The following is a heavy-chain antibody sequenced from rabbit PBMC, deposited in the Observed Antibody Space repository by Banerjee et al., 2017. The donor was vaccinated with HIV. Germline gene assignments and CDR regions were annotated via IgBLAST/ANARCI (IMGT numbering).Heavy chain of an antibody. CDR3: AGGASVNYYIL. CDR2: IYSGDGST. Sequence: QEQLEESGGGLVQPGASLTLTCTASGSDISSYSMGWVRQAPGKGLEWIACIYSGDGSTYYASWAKGRFTISKTSSTTVTLQMTSLTAADTATYFCAGGASVNYYILWGPGTLVT. J-gene: IGHJ4*01. D-gene: IGHD1-1*01. V-gene: IGHV1S45*01. CDR1: GSDISSYS.